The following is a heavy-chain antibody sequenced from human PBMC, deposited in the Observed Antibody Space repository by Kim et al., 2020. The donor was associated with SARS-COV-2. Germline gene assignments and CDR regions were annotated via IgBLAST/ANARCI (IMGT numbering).Heavy chain of an antibody. V-gene: IGHV4-34*01. J-gene: IGHJ4*02. CDR2: INHSGST. Sequence: SETLSLTCAVYGGSFIGYYWSWIRQPPGKGLEWIGEINHSGSTNYNPSLKSRVTISVDTSKNQFSLKLSSVTAADTAVYYCARGTTSYDSSGYYVRGAIDYWGQGTLVTVSS. CDR3: ARGTTSYDSSGYYVRGAIDY. CDR1: GGSFIGYY. D-gene: IGHD3-22*01.